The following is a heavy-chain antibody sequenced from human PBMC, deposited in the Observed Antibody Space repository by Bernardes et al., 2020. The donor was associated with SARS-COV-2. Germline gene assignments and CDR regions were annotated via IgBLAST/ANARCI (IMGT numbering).Heavy chain of an antibody. J-gene: IGHJ4*02. Sequence: GGSLRLSCAASGFTFRSYNMKWVRQAPGKGLEWVSSISSGGDYIYYADSVRGRFTISRDNAKNSLVLQANNLRVEDTATYYCSRGARYGGNDYWGRGTLVIVSS. CDR1: GFTFRSYN. D-gene: IGHD2-15*01. V-gene: IGHV3-21*01. CDR2: ISSGGDYI. CDR3: SRGARYGGNDY.